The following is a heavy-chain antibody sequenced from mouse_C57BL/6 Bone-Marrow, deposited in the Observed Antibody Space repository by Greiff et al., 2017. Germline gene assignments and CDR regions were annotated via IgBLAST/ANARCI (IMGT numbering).Heavy chain of an antibody. Sequence: EVQLQQSGAELVRPGASVKLSCTASGFNIKDDYMHWVKQRPEQGLEWIGWIDPENGDTEYASKFQGKATITADTSSNTAYLQLSSLTSEDTAVYYCTKYYGSNWCFDVWGTGTTVTVSS. CDR3: TKYYGSNWCFDV. D-gene: IGHD1-1*01. CDR2: IDPENGDT. V-gene: IGHV14-4*01. CDR1: GFNIKDDY. J-gene: IGHJ1*03.